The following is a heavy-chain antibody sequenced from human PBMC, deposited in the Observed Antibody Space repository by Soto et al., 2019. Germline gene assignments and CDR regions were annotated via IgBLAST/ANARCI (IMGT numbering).Heavy chain of an antibody. Sequence: EVQLLESGGGLVQPGGSLRLSCAASGFTFSSYAMTWVRQAPAKGLEWVSGISGSGGTTYYADSVKGRFTISRDSSKNTLYLQMDSLRVEDTAVYYCAKKTDSSSPWGALDIWGQGTMVSVFS. J-gene: IGHJ3*02. V-gene: IGHV3-23*01. CDR1: GFTFSSYA. CDR3: AKKTDSSSPWGALDI. CDR2: ISGSGGTT. D-gene: IGHD6-6*01.